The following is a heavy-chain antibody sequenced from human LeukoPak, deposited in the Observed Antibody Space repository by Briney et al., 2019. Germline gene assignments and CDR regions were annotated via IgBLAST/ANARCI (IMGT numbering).Heavy chain of an antibody. CDR1: RFTFSRYD. CDR2: ISYDGSNK. CDR3: ATAVEFSYMDV. J-gene: IGHJ6*03. V-gene: IGHV3-30-3*01. Sequence: GRSLRLSCAASRFTFSRYDMHWVRQAPGKGLEWVAIISYDGSNKYYADSVKGRFTISRDNSKNTLYLQMNSLRAEDTAVYYCATAVEFSYMDVWGKGTTVTVSS. D-gene: IGHD2/OR15-2a*01.